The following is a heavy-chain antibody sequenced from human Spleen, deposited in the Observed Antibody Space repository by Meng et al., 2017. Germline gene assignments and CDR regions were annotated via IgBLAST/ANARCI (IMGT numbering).Heavy chain of an antibody. CDR3: ARGGYSSSPGLFDY. CDR1: GGSISSGSYY. CDR2: ISTSGST. D-gene: IGHD6-13*01. Sequence: LRLSCTVSGGSISSGSYYWSWIRQPAGKGQEWIGHISTSGSTNYNPSLKSRVIILVDTSKNQFSLKLSSVTAADTAMYYCARGGYSSSPGLFDYWGQGTLVTVSS. V-gene: IGHV4-61*09. J-gene: IGHJ4*02.